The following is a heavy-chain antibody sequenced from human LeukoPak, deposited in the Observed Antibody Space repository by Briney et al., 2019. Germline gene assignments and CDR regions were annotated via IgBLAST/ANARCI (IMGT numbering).Heavy chain of an antibody. CDR3: VSHSDTLTSISFDY. J-gene: IGHJ4*02. CDR2: LHSGGNR. CDR1: GFTVSSNY. V-gene: IGHV3-53*01. Sequence: GGSLRLSCVASGFTVSSNYISWVRQAPGKGLEWVSILHSGGNRYYADSVKGRFTISSDNSKNTLSLQMNSLRAEDTAVYYCVSHSDTLTSISFDYWGQGTLVTVSS. D-gene: IGHD3-9*01.